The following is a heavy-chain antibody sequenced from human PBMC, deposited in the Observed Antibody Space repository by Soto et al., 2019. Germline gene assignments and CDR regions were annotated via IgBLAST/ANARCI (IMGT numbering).Heavy chain of an antibody. J-gene: IGHJ4*02. Sequence: EVQLLESGGGLVQPGGSLRLSCAASGFTFSNYAVTLVRQAPGKGLEWVSTISGSGGSTYYADSVKGRFTISRDNSKNTLYLQMHSLRAEDTAVYYCAKDQGSSWYEIDYWGQGTLVTVSS. CDR1: GFTFSNYA. CDR3: AKDQGSSWYEIDY. D-gene: IGHD6-13*01. V-gene: IGHV3-23*01. CDR2: ISGSGGST.